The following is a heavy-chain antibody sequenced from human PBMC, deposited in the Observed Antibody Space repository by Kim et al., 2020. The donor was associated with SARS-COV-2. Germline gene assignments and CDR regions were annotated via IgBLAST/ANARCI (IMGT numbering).Heavy chain of an antibody. J-gene: IGHJ4*02. CDR3: ARLVGGNSNY. D-gene: IGHD2-21*02. CDR2: ST. Sequence: STCYNPSRKSRVTISVDTSKNQFSLKLSSVTAADTAVYYCARLVGGNSNYWGQGTLVTVSS. V-gene: IGHV4-39*01.